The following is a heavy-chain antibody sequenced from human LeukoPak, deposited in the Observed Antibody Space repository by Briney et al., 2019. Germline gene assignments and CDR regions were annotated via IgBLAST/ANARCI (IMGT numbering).Heavy chain of an antibody. CDR1: GYTFTDYY. Sequence: ASVKLSCKASGYTFTDYYIHWVRQAPGQGLEWMGWINPKSGVTNYAQKSQGWVTMTRDTSISTAYMELSRLTSDDTAVYYCARDGPTTAVPFDYWGQGTLVSVSS. D-gene: IGHD4-23*01. CDR2: INPKSGVT. V-gene: IGHV1-2*04. CDR3: ARDGPTTAVPFDY. J-gene: IGHJ4*02.